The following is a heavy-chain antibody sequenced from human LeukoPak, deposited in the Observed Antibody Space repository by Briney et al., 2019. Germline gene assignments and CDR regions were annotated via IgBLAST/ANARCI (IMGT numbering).Heavy chain of an antibody. V-gene: IGHV3-30*18. J-gene: IGHJ4*02. D-gene: IGHD4-17*01. CDR3: AKGSDYGDIDY. CDR1: GFTFSSYG. CDR2: ISYDGSNK. Sequence: GGSLRLSCAASGFTFSSYGMHWVRQAPGKGLEWVAVISYDGSNKYYADSVKGRFTISRDNSKNRLYLQMNSLRAEDTAVYYCAKGSDYGDIDYWGQGTLVTVSS.